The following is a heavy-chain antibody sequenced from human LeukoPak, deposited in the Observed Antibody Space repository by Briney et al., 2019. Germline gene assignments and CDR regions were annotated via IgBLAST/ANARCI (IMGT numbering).Heavy chain of an antibody. Sequence: GGSLRLSCAASGFTVSSNYMSWVRQAPGKGLEWVSVIYNGGSTYYVDSVKGRFTISRDISKNTLSLQMSSLRAEDTAVYYCASSTSVRGVPAFDYWGQGTLVIVSS. CDR1: GFTVSSNY. D-gene: IGHD3-10*01. CDR2: IYNGGST. V-gene: IGHV3-53*01. CDR3: ASSTSVRGVPAFDY. J-gene: IGHJ4*02.